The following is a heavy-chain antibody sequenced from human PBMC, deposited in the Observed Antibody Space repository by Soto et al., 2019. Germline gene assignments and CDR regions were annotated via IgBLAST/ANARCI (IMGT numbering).Heavy chain of an antibody. CDR3: AREVNNYYGMDV. J-gene: IGHJ6*02. V-gene: IGHV4-30-4*01. CDR2: ISYSGIT. Sequence: QVQLQESGPGLVKPSQTLSLTRSISGASISSHDYYWSSFRQPPGKALEWIGYISYSGITYYNPSLKSRITISVDTSKTQFSLILSSVTAADTAVFYCAREVNNYYGMDVWGQGTTVTVYS. CDR1: GASISSHDYY.